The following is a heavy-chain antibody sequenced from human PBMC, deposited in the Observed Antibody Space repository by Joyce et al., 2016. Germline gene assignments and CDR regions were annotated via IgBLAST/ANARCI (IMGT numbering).Heavy chain of an antibody. V-gene: IGHV1-69*01. Sequence: QVQLVQSGADVNKPGSSVKVSCKASGDTFNTYAFHWVRQAPGKGLEGGGGIVPIFGSVKSAQKCQGRVTITADESTSTVYMQMSSLRSEDTALYYCSRGTGTYGTPFESWGQGTLITVSS. J-gene: IGHJ4*02. D-gene: IGHD1-14*01. CDR3: SRGTGTYGTPFES. CDR1: GDTFNTYA. CDR2: IVPIFGSV.